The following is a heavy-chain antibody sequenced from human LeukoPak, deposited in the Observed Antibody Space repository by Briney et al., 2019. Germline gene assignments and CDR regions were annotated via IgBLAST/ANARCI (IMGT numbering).Heavy chain of an antibody. Sequence: PGGSLRLSCAASGFTFSSYGMHWVRQAPGKGLEWVAFIRYNGSNKYYADSVKGRFTISRDNSKNTLYLQMNSLRAEDTAVYYCVTIHSYYFDYWGQGTLVTVSS. CDR3: VTIHSYYFDY. CDR2: IRYNGSNK. J-gene: IGHJ4*02. V-gene: IGHV3-30*02. CDR1: GFTFSSYG. D-gene: IGHD2-15*01.